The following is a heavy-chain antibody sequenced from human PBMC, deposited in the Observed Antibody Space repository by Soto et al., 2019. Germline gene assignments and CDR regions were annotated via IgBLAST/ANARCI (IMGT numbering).Heavy chain of an antibody. CDR3: ARAGAAPYYYYVMDV. Sequence: ASVKVSCKASGYTFSTSGMSWLRQAPGQGLEWMGWISTYNGDTNDAPKFQDRVTMTSDTSTSTVYMELRSLRSDDTAVYYCARAGAAPYYYYVMDVCGQGTRVPVSS. CDR1: GYTFSTSG. J-gene: IGHJ6*02. V-gene: IGHV1-18*01. CDR2: ISTYNGDT. D-gene: IGHD2-15*01.